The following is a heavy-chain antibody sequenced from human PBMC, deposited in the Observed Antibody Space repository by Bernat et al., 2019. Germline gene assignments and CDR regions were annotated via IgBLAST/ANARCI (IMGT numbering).Heavy chain of an antibody. V-gene: IGHV4-39*01. D-gene: IGHD3-10*01. Sequence: QLQLQESGPGLVKPSETLSLTCTVSGGSISSSSYYWGWIRQPPGKGLEWIGSIYYSGSTYYNPSLKSRVTISVDTSKNQFSLKLSSVTAADTAVYYCAVSVRGVKGWFDPWGQGTLVTVSS. J-gene: IGHJ5*02. CDR3: AVSVRGVKGWFDP. CDR2: IYYSGST. CDR1: GGSISSSSYY.